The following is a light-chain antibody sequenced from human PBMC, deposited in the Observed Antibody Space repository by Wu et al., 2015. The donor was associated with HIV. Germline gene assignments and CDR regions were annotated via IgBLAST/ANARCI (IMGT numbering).Light chain of an antibody. V-gene: IGKV3-20*01. CDR2: AAS. J-gene: IGKJ2*04. Sequence: EIVMTQSPATLSVSPGERATLSCRASQSISNSLAWYQQKPGQAPRLVIYAASSRATGIPGRFSGSGSGTDLMLTISRLEPEDFAVYYCQHYDTSMCSFGQGTKVGDQT. CDR1: QSISNS. CDR3: QHYDTSMCS.